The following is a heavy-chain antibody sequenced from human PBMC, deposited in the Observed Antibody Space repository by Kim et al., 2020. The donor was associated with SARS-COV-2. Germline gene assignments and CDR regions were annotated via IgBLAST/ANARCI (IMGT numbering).Heavy chain of an antibody. CDR1: GYTFTDYT. V-gene: IGHV1-3*04. J-gene: IGHJ4*02. CDR3: ARPRGGIVATIGGYFDY. CDR2: VNTRNGNT. D-gene: IGHD5-12*01. Sequence: SVKVSCKASGYTFTDYTLHWVRQAPGQSLEWVGYVNTRNGNTKYSQKFQCRVTITRDTSASTAYMELSSLRSEDTAVYYCARPRGGIVATIGGYFDYWGQGTLVTVSS.